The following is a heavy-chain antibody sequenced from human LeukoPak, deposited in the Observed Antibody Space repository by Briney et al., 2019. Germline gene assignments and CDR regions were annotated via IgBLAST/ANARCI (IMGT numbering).Heavy chain of an antibody. CDR3: ARGMGYSYGHPQGAFDI. J-gene: IGHJ3*02. V-gene: IGHV1-69*13. CDR2: FIPIFGTA. CDR1: GGTFSSYA. D-gene: IGHD5-18*01. Sequence: ASVKVSCKASGGTFSSYAISWVRQAPGQGLEWMGGFIPIFGTANYAQKFQGRVTITADESTSTAYMELSSLRSEDTAVYYCARGMGYSYGHPQGAFDIWGQGTMVTVSS.